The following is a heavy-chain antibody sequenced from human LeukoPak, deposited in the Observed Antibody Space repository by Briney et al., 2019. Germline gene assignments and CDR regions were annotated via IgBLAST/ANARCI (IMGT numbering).Heavy chain of an antibody. CDR1: GYSISSGYY. CDR2: IYYSGST. J-gene: IGHJ4*02. CDR3: ARLTSRELPPDY. D-gene: IGHD1-26*01. V-gene: IGHV4-38-2*02. Sequence: SETLSLTCTVSGYSISSGYYWGWIRQPPGKGLEWIGYIYYSGSTNYNPSLKSRVTISVDTSKNQFSLKLSSVTAADTAVYYCARLTSRELPPDYWGQGTLVTVSS.